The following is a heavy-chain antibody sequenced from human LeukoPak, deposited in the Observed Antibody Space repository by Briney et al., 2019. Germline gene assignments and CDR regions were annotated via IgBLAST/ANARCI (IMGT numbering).Heavy chain of an antibody. D-gene: IGHD6-13*01. V-gene: IGHV3-23*01. Sequence: GGSLRLSCAASGFTFSSYSMNWVRQTPGKGLEWVSAIGGRDSGTYYTDSVKGRFTISRDNSKNTLYLQMKSPRAEDTAVYYCAAGYYYYGMDFWGQGTTVTVSS. CDR3: AAGYYYYGMDF. J-gene: IGHJ6*02. CDR1: GFTFSSYS. CDR2: IGGRDSGT.